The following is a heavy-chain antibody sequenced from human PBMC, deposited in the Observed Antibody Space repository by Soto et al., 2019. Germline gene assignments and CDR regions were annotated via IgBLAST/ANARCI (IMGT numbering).Heavy chain of an antibody. CDR3: ARVGLISASWS. D-gene: IGHD2-2*01. J-gene: IGHJ4*02. CDR2: VYYTGNT. CDR1: GPSISSGGYY. Sequence: QVQLQESGPGLVKPSQTLSLTCTVSGPSISSGGYYWSWIRHHPGKGLEWIGYVYYTGNTYYNPSLKSRVTMSLDTSKNQFSLKLSSVTAADTAVYYRARVGLISASWSWGQGTLVTVSS. V-gene: IGHV4-31*03.